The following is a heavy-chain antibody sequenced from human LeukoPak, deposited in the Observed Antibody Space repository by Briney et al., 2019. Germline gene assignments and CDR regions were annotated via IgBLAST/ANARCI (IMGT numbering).Heavy chain of an antibody. V-gene: IGHV4-59*01. Sequence: SETLSLTCTVSGGSISSYYWSWIRQPPGKGLEWIGYIYYSGSTNYNPSLKSRVTISVDTSKNQFSLKLSSVTAADTAVYYCARGVVGKGFDPWGQGTLVTVSS. D-gene: IGHD2-2*01. CDR2: IYYSGST. J-gene: IGHJ5*02. CDR1: GGSISSYY. CDR3: ARGVVGKGFDP.